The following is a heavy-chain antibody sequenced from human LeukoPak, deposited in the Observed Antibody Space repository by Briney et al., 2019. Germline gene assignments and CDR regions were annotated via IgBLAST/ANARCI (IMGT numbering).Heavy chain of an antibody. CDR1: GYTFTSYG. CDR2: ITAYNGNT. CDR3: ATTISGATTKFDY. Sequence: ASVKVSCKASGYTFTSYGVSWVRQAPGQGLEWMGWITAYNGNTNYAQKLQGRVTTTTDTSTGTVYMELRSLRFDDTAVYYCATTISGATTKFDYWGQGTLVTVSS. D-gene: IGHD6-19*01. V-gene: IGHV1-18*01. J-gene: IGHJ4*02.